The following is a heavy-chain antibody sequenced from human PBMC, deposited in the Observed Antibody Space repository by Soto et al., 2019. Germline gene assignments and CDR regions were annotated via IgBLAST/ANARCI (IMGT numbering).Heavy chain of an antibody. D-gene: IGHD2-15*01. CDR3: ARAPKGKGTVVSRYDFDI. J-gene: IGHJ3*02. CDR2: ISAYNGNT. Sequence: QVQLVQSGAEVKKPGASVKVSCKASGYAFTSYGISWVRQAPGQGLEWMGRISAYNGNTNYAQKLQGRVTMTTDPATNTEYMEQRSLRSDETDVYDCARAPKGKGTVVSRYDFDIWGQGTMGTGSS. V-gene: IGHV1-18*04. CDR1: GYAFTSYG.